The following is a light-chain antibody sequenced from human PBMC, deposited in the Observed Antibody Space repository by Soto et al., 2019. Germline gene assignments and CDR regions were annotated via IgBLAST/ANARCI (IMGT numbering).Light chain of an antibody. CDR1: QSVSVY. J-gene: IGKJ1*01. V-gene: IGKV3-11*01. CDR3: QQANSFSWT. CDR2: DAI. Sequence: EVVLTQSPATLSLSPGERATLSCRASQSVSVYLAWYQQRPGQAPRLLIYDAIHRATGIPARFSGSGSGTDFSLTISSLEPEDFATYYCQQANSFSWTFGQGTKVEIK.